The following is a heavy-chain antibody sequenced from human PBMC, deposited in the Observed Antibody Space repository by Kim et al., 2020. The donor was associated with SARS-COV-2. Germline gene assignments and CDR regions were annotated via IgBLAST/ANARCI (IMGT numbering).Heavy chain of an antibody. D-gene: IGHD3-9*01. CDR3: AKEGTYYDILTGYSRGYYFDY. CDR2: IYSGGSST. Sequence: GGSLRLSCAASGFTFSSYAMSWVRQAPGKGLEWVSVIYSGGSSTYYADSVKGRFTISRDNSKNTLYLQMNSLRAEDTAVYYCAKEGTYYDILTGYSRGYYFDYWGQGTLVSVSS. CDR1: GFTFSSYA. J-gene: IGHJ4*02. V-gene: IGHV3-23*03.